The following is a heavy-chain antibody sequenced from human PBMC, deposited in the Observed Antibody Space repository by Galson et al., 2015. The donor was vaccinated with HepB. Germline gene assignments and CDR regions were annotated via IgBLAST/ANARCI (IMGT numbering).Heavy chain of an antibody. CDR3: ARDVGPANTWTSYEGFDD. CDR1: GFTFSGYA. CDR2: ISYDGSNT. D-gene: IGHD3/OR15-3a*01. Sequence: SLRLSCAASGFTFSGYAMHWVRQAPGKGLEWVAVISYDGSNTYYADSVKGRFTISRDNSMNTLYLQMNSLRAEDTAVFYCARDVGPANTWTSYEGFDDWGQGTLVTVSS. J-gene: IGHJ4*02. V-gene: IGHV3-30*04.